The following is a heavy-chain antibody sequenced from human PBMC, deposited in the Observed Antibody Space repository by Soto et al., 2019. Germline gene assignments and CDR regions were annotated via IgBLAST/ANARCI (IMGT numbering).Heavy chain of an antibody. CDR2: MNPNSGYT. V-gene: IGHV1-8*01. CDR1: GYTFTNYD. D-gene: IGHD2-15*01. J-gene: IGHJ5*02. Sequence: ASVKVSWKASGYTFTNYDINWVRQATGQGLEWMGWMNPNSGYTAYAQKFQGRVTMTRSTSTSTAYMELSSLRSDDTAVYYCARGEAATPWGQGTLVTVSS. CDR3: ARGEAATP.